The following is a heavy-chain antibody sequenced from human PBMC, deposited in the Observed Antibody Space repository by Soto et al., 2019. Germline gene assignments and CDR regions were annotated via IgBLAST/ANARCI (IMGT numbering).Heavy chain of an antibody. V-gene: IGHV1-18*04. CDR2: VSPYNGNA. CDR3: ARAISLIIAAPAY. D-gene: IGHD3-3*01. Sequence: GAPVKGPCQTSGNTFSTYAISWVRPAPGQGREWMGWVSPYNGNANNTEKFQGRVSMNTDTCTTTTYIELTGLTSDDTAIYYWARAISLIIAAPAYWGQGTLVTVSS. J-gene: IGHJ4*02. CDR1: GNTFSTYA.